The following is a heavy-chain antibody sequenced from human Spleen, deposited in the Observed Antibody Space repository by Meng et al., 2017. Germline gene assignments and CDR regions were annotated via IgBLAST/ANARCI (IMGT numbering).Heavy chain of an antibody. V-gene: IGHV1-69*02. CDR2: IIPILGIA. J-gene: IGHJ3*02. CDR1: GGTFSSYT. Sequence: SVKVSCKASGGTFSSYTISWVRQAPGQGPEWTGRIIPILGIANYAQKFRGRVTITADKSTSTVYMELSSLRSEDTAVYYCARANPETKASGTPPPFDIWGQGTMVTVSS. CDR3: ARANPETKASGTPPPFDI. D-gene: IGHD1-26*01.